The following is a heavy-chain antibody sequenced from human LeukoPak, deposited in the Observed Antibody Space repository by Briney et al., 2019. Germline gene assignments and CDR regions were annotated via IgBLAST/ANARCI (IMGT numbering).Heavy chain of an antibody. J-gene: IGHJ4*02. V-gene: IGHV3-21*01. Sequence: PGGSLRLSCAASGFTLSSYSMNWVRQAPGKGLEWVSSISSSSSYIYYADSVKGRFTISRDNAKNSLYLQMDSLRAEDTAVYYCARDPPIAVAGLFDYWGQGTLVTVSS. D-gene: IGHD6-19*01. CDR2: ISSSSSYI. CDR1: GFTLSSYS. CDR3: ARDPPIAVAGLFDY.